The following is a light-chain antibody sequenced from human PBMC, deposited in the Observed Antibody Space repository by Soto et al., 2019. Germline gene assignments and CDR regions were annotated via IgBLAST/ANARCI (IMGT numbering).Light chain of an antibody. Sequence: EFVLTQSPGTLSLSPGETATLSCRASLSVTTYLAWYQQKPGQAPRLLIYDVSNRATDIPPRFSGSGSGTDFTLTISSLEPEDFAVYYCLQRSNWPRTFGQGTKVDI. CDR2: DVS. J-gene: IGKJ1*01. CDR3: LQRSNWPRT. V-gene: IGKV3-11*01. CDR1: LSVTTY.